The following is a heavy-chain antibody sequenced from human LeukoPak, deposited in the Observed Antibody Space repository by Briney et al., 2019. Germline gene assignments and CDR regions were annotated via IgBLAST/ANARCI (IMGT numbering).Heavy chain of an antibody. J-gene: IGHJ4*02. CDR2: ISTDSRST. CDR1: GFTFSSYS. Sequence: GGSLRLSCAASGFTFSSYSMNWVRQAPGRGLEYVSAISTDSRSTHYADSVKGRFTISRDNSKNTLYLQVNSLSAEDTAVYYCVTSLPGQWPFDKWGQGTLVTVSS. CDR3: VTSLPGQWPFDK. V-gene: IGHV3-23*01. D-gene: IGHD6-19*01.